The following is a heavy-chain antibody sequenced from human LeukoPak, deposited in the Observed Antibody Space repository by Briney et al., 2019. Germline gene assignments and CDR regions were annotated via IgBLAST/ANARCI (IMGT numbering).Heavy chain of an antibody. D-gene: IGHD6-13*01. Sequence: PGGSLRLSCAASGFTVSSNYMSWVRQAPGKGLEWVSVIYSGGSTYYADSVKGRFTISRDNSKNTLYLQMNSLRAEDTAVYYCARGIPTRGIAAAGTGDYFDYWGQGTLVTVSS. CDR3: ARGIPTRGIAAAGTGDYFDY. J-gene: IGHJ4*02. CDR2: IYSGGST. CDR1: GFTVSSNY. V-gene: IGHV3-66*01.